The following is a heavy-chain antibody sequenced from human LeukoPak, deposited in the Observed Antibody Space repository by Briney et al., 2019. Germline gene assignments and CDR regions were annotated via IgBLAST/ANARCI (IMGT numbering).Heavy chain of an antibody. Sequence: SETLSLTCAVYGGSFSGYYWTWIRQPPGKGLDWIGSIYYSGSTNYNPSLKSRVTISVDTSKNQFSLRLNSMTAADTAVYYCARGYGPGNGWFDPWGQGTLVTVSS. CDR2: IYYSGST. CDR3: ARGYGPGNGWFDP. CDR1: GGSFSGYY. D-gene: IGHD3-10*01. V-gene: IGHV4-59*01. J-gene: IGHJ5*02.